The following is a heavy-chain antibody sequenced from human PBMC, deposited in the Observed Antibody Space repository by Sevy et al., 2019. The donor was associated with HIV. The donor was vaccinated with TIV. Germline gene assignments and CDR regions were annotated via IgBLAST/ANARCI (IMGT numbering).Heavy chain of an antibody. D-gene: IGHD3-16*01. CDR1: GYTFTSYG. CDR3: AKGGKSIRSWFDP. V-gene: IGHV1-18*01. J-gene: IGHJ5*02. CDR2: ISGYDGKT. Sequence: ASVKVSCKASGYTFTSYGISWVRQAPGQGLEWMGWISGYDGKTYYAQKLQGRVTMTTETLTSTAYMELRSLRSDDTAGYYCAKGGKSIRSWFDPWGQGTLVTVSS.